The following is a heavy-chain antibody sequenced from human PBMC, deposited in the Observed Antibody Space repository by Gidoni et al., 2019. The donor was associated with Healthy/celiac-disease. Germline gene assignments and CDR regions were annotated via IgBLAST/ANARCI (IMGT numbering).Heavy chain of an antibody. CDR2: IIPIFGTA. D-gene: IGHD2-15*01. CDR1: GGTFSSYA. V-gene: IGHV1-69*01. J-gene: IGHJ5*02. CDR3: ARDRERYCSCGSCLTQGINGFDP. Sequence: QVQLVQSGAEVKKPGSSLKFSCKASGGTFSSYALSWVRQAPGQRVEWMGGIIPIFGTANDAQMFQGRVTITADESTSTAYMELSSLRSKDTAVYYCARDRERYCSCGSCLTQGINGFDPWGQGTLVTVSS.